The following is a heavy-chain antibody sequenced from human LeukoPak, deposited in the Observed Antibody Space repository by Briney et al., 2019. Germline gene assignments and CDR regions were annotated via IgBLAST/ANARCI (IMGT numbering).Heavy chain of an antibody. V-gene: IGHV3-23*01. Sequence: GGSLRLSCAASGFTFSSYPLSWVRQAPGKGLEWVSAISGSGGSTYYADSVKGRFTISRDNSKNTLYLQMNSLRAEDTAVYYCAKGAARDYGMDVWGQGTTVTVSS. J-gene: IGHJ6*02. CDR2: ISGSGGST. CDR3: AKGAARDYGMDV. CDR1: GFTFSSYP.